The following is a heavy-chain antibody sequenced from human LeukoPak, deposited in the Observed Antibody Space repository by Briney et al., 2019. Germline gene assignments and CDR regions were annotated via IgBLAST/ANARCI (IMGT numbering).Heavy chain of an antibody. V-gene: IGHV6-1*01. CDR1: GDSVSSNSAA. CDR3: ARSRYCSSTSCATPFDY. D-gene: IGHD2-2*01. CDR2: TYYRSKWYN. Sequence: SQTLSLTCAISGDSVSSNSAAWNWIRQSPSRGLEWPGRTYYRSKWYNDYAVSVKSRITINPDTSKNQFSLQLNSVTPEDTAVYYCARSRYCSSTSCATPFDYWGQGTLVTVSS. J-gene: IGHJ4*02.